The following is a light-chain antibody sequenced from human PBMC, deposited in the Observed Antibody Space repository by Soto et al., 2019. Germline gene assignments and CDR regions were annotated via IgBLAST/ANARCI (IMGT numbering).Light chain of an antibody. V-gene: IGKV3-20*01. CDR1: QSVTSNY. Sequence: EIVLTQSPGTLSLSPGERATLSCRASQSVTSNYLGWYQQKPGQAPRLLIYGASRRATGVPARFSGSGSGTDFTLTIDSLQSEDVADYYCQQYFRWPPWTFGQGTKVDIK. CDR2: GAS. J-gene: IGKJ1*01. CDR3: QQYFRWPPWT.